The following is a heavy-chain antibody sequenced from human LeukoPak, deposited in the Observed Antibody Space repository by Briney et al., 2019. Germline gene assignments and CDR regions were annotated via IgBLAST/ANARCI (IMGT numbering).Heavy chain of an antibody. J-gene: IGHJ6*03. CDR2: TRFDESYI. V-gene: IGHV3-30*02. CDR1: GFTFSSSG. D-gene: IGHD3-10*01. Sequence: GGSLRLSCAASGFTFSSSGMHWVRQAPGKGLEWVAFTRFDESYIKYAESVKGRFTISRDNSKNMLYLQMNSLRPEDTAVYYCAKSGIYYGSGSFYMDVWGKGTTVTISS. CDR3: AKSGIYYGSGSFYMDV.